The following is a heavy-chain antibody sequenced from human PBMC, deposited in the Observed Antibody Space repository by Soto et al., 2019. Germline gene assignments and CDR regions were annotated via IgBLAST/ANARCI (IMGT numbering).Heavy chain of an antibody. Sequence: QVELVESGGGVVQPGRSLRLSCAASGFPFSAYGMHWVRQAPGKGLEWVALITNAGGATYYVDSVRGRFVISRDDSRHTLHLQMNRLRAEDTAVYYCAKDLMGNDHYHQYGMDVRGQGTTVSVSS. CDR2: ITNAGGAT. V-gene: IGHV3-30*18. CDR3: AKDLMGNDHYHQYGMDV. J-gene: IGHJ6*02. D-gene: IGHD1-26*01. CDR1: GFPFSAYG.